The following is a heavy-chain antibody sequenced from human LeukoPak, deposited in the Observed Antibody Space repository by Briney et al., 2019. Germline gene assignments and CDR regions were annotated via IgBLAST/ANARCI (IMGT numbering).Heavy chain of an antibody. D-gene: IGHD1-1*01. V-gene: IGHV4-34*01. Sequence: SETLSLTCAVYGGSFSGYYWSWIRQPPGKGLEWIGEINHSGSTNYNPSLKSRVTISVATSKNQFSLKLSSVTAADTAVYYCARHGTSGTNLNWFDPWGQGTLVTVSS. J-gene: IGHJ5*02. CDR1: GGSFSGYY. CDR2: INHSGST. CDR3: ARHGTSGTNLNWFDP.